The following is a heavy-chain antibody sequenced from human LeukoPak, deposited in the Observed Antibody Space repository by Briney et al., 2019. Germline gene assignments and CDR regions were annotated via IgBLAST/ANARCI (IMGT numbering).Heavy chain of an antibody. J-gene: IGHJ4*02. Sequence: GGSLRLSCAASGFTFSSYEMNWVRQAPGKGLEWVSYISSSGSTIYYADSVKGRFTISRDNAKNSLYLQMNSLRAEDTAVYYCARVVGGSYWPLIDYWGQGTLVTVSP. D-gene: IGHD1-26*01. CDR2: ISSSGSTI. CDR1: GFTFSSYE. V-gene: IGHV3-48*03. CDR3: ARVVGGSYWPLIDY.